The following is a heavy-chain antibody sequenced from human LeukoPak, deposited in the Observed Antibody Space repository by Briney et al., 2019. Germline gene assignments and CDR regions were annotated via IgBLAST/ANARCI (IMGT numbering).Heavy chain of an antibody. V-gene: IGHV4-59*01. D-gene: IGHD4-23*01. CDR1: GGSISSYY. Sequence: SETLSLTCTVSGGSISSYYWSWIRQPPGKGLEWIGYIYYSGSTNYNPSLKSQVTISVDTSKNQFSLKLSSVTAADTAVYYCAREVGGYGGNWFDPWGQGTLVTVSS. J-gene: IGHJ5*02. CDR2: IYYSGST. CDR3: AREVGGYGGNWFDP.